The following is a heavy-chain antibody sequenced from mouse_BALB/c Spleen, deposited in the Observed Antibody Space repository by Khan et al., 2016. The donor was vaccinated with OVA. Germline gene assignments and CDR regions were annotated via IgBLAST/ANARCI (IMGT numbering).Heavy chain of an antibody. CDR1: GFTFSTYI. D-gene: IGHD2-4*01. Sequence: EVELVESGGGLVKPGGSLKLSCAASGFTFSTYIMSWVRQTPEKRLEWVASISLGGNTFYPDSVKGRFTISRDDARNILYLQMSSLRSEDTAMYHCEREDPMITTWFAYWGQGTLVTVSA. CDR2: ISLGGNT. CDR3: EREDPMITTWFAY. V-gene: IGHV5-6-5*01. J-gene: IGHJ3*01.